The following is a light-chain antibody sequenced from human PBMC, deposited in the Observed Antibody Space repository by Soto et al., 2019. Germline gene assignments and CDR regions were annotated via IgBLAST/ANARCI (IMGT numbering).Light chain of an antibody. CDR3: DSWDDSLNGWV. CDR1: KSNIGSYS. V-gene: IGLV1-44*01. J-gene: IGLJ3*02. Sequence: QSVLTQPPSASGTPGQRVTISCSGSKSNIGSYSVNWYQQFPGAAPKLLIFSNNQRPSGVPDRFSGSKSGTSASLAISGLQSEHEADYYCDSWDDSLNGWVFGGGTKVTVL. CDR2: SNN.